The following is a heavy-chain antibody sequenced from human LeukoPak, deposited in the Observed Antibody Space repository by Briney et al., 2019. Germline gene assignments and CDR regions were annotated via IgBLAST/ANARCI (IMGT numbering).Heavy chain of an antibody. D-gene: IGHD3-9*01. J-gene: IGHJ4*02. CDR2: IYYSGST. CDR3: ARGSIKNFDY. V-gene: IGHV4-59*01. CDR1: SDSISGYY. Sequence: SETLSLTCAVSSDSISGYYWSWIRQPPGKGLEWIGYIYYSGSTKYSPSLKSRVTISVDTSKNQFSLKLSSVTAADTAVYYCARGSIKNFDYWGQGTLVTVSS.